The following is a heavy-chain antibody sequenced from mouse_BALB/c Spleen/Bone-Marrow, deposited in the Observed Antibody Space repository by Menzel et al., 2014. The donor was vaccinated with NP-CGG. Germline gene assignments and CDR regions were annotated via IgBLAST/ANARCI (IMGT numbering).Heavy chain of an antibody. CDR1: GDSITSSY. J-gene: IGHJ2*01. CDR2: ISYSGNA. Sequence: EVMLVESGPSLVKPSQTLSHACSVTGDSITSSYWNWIRKFPGNKLEYMGYISYSGNAYYNPSLKSRISLTRDTSKNQYDLHLNSVAPEDTAAYCCARGNDCHFDYWGQGPTLTGSS. CDR3: ARGNDCHFDY. V-gene: IGHV3-8*02. D-gene: IGHD2-2*01.